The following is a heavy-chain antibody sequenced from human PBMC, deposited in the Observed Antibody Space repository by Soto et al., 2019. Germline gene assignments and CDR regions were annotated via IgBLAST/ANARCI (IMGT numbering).Heavy chain of an antibody. V-gene: IGHV3-33*01. Sequence: GGSLRLSCAASGFSFSSYVMHWVRQPPGKGLEWVTIIWYDGSNKYYADSVKGRFTISRDNSKNTLYLQMNSLRADDTAVYYCARAPGIAAGLDYYYYTMDVWGQGTTVTV. J-gene: IGHJ6*02. CDR3: ARAPGIAAGLDYYYYTMDV. CDR1: GFSFSSYV. CDR2: IWYDGSNK. D-gene: IGHD6-13*01.